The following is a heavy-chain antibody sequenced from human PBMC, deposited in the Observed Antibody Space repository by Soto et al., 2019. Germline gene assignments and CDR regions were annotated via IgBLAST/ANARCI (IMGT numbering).Heavy chain of an antibody. CDR3: ARQWVATRTPPDY. Sequence: GESLKISCKGSGYSFTSYWISWVRQMHGKGLEWMGRIDPSDSYTNYSPSFQGHVTISADKSISTAYLQWGSLKASDTAMYYCARQWVATRTPPDYWGQGTLVTVSS. CDR1: GYSFTSYW. V-gene: IGHV5-10-1*01. J-gene: IGHJ4*02. CDR2: IDPSDSYT. D-gene: IGHD1-26*01.